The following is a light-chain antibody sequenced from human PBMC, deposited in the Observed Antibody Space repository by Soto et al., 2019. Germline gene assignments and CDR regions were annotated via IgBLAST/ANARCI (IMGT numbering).Light chain of an antibody. J-gene: IGKJ2*01. Sequence: EIVLTQSPGTLSLSPGERATLSCRASQSVSSTYLSWYQQKPGQAPRLLIYAASSRETGIPDTFSGSGSGTDFTLTISRLEPEDFAVYYCQQYDSSPYTFGQGPSWRSN. V-gene: IGKV3-20*01. CDR3: QQYDSSPYT. CDR2: AAS. CDR1: QSVSSTY.